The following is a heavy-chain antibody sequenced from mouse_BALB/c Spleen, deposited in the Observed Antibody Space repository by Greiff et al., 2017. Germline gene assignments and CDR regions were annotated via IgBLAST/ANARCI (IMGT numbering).Heavy chain of an antibody. Sequence: EVKLVESGGDLVKPGGSLKLSCAASGFTFSSYGMSWVRQTPDKRLEWVATISSGGSYTYYPDSVKGRFTISRDNAKNTLYLQMSSLKSEDTAMYYCARQLRSGFAYWGQGTLVTVSA. CDR3: ARQLRSGFAY. CDR2: ISSGGSYT. V-gene: IGHV5-6*01. CDR1: GFTFSSYG. D-gene: IGHD1-1*01. J-gene: IGHJ3*01.